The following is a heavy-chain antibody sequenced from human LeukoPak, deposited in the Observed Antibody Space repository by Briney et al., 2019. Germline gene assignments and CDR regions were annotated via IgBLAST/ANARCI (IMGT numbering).Heavy chain of an antibody. V-gene: IGHV3-23*01. J-gene: IGHJ6*02. CDR1: GFIFSNYG. CDR2: IAGSGSSTI. CDR3: AKRLDYGDYHPPYYYYYYGMDV. D-gene: IGHD4-17*01. Sequence: GGSLRLSCAASGFIFSNYGMNWVRQAPGKGLEWISYIAGSGSSTIYYADSVKGRFTISRDNSKNTLYLQMNSLRAEDTAVYYCAKRLDYGDYHPPYYYYYYGMDVWGQGTTVTVSS.